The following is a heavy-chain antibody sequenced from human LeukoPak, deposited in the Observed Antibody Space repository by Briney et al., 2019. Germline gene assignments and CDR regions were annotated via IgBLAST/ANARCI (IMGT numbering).Heavy chain of an antibody. D-gene: IGHD2-21*02. CDR1: GYTFTGYY. Sequence: ASVKVSCKASGYTFTGYYMHWVRQAPGQGLEWMGWINPNSGGTNYAQKFQGRVTMTRDTSISTAYMELSRLLSGDTAVYYCARGKTMVYCGGDCYRFDNWGQGTLVTVSS. J-gene: IGHJ4*02. V-gene: IGHV1-2*02. CDR3: ARGKTMVYCGGDCYRFDN. CDR2: INPNSGGT.